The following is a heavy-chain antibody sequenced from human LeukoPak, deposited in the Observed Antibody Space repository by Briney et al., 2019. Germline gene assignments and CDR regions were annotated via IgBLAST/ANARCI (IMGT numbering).Heavy chain of an antibody. CDR2: IDYSGST. V-gene: IGHV4-39*01. CDR1: GGSISSSIYY. D-gene: IGHD2-2*01. Sequence: PSETLSLTCAVSGGSISSSIYYWGWIRQPPGKGLEWIGSIDYSGSTFYNPSLKSRVTISVDTSKNQFSLKLSSVAAADTAVYYCARSPGYCSSTRCFDVNWFDPWGQGTLVTVSS. CDR3: ARSPGYCSSTRCFDVNWFDP. J-gene: IGHJ5*02.